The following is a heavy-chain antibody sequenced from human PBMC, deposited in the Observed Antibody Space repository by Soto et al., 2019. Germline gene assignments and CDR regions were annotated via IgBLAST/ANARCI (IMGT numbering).Heavy chain of an antibody. J-gene: IGHJ5*02. CDR2: IYYSGST. D-gene: IGHD6-13*01. CDR3: ARVRGSSWYDA. Sequence: QVQLQESGPGLVKPSQTLSLTCTVSGGSISSGDYYWSWIRQPPGKGLEWIGYIYYSGSTYYNPSLKSXXTXSXXTSKNQFSLKLRSVTAADTAVYYCARVRGSSWYDAWGQGALVTVSS. V-gene: IGHV4-30-4*01. CDR1: GGSISSGDYY.